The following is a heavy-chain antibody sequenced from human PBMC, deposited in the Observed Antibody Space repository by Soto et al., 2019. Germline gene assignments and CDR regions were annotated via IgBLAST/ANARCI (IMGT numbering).Heavy chain of an antibody. CDR2: ISGSGGST. J-gene: IGHJ2*01. D-gene: IGHD6-6*01. CDR3: AKDLGYSSSSQWFSDF. V-gene: IGHV3-23*01. CDR1: GFTFSSYA. Sequence: PGGSLRLSCAASGFTFSSYAMSWVRQAPGKGLEWVSAISGSGGSTYYADSVKGRFTISRDNSKNTLYLQMNSLRAEDTAVYYSAKDLGYSSSSQWFSDFGGRGPLVPVSS.